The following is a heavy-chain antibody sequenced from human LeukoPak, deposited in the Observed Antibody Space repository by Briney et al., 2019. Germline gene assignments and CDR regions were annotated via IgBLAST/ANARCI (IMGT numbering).Heavy chain of an antibody. V-gene: IGHV3-53*01. CDR1: GFTFSTYS. CDR2: IFSSGPT. Sequence: GGSLRLSCVASGFTFSTYSMNWVRQAPGKGLEWVSVIFSSGPTYYADSVKGRFTISRDTPKNALYLQMNSLRAEDTAVYYCAISGLGFGEFRGLDYWGQGTLVTVSS. J-gene: IGHJ4*02. D-gene: IGHD3-10*01. CDR3: AISGLGFGEFRGLDY.